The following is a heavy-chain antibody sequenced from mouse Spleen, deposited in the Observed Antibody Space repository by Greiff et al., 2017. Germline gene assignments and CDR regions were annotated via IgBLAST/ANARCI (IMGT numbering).Heavy chain of an antibody. CDR1: GFSLTSYG. V-gene: IGHV2-2*02. CDR2: IWSGGRT. Sequence: QVQLQQSGPGLVAPSQSLSITCTVSGFSLTSYGVHWVRQSPGKGLEWLGTIWSGGRTDYNADFISRLSISKDNSESQVFFKMNSLQANDTAIYYCARNSDGYYGLLYYFAMDDWGQGTSVTVSS. CDR3: ARNSDGYYGLLYYFAMDD. J-gene: IGHJ4*01. D-gene: IGHD2-3*01.